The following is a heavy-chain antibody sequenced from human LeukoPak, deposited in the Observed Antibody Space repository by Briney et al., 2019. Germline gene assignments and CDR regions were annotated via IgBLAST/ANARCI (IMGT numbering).Heavy chain of an antibody. V-gene: IGHV4-34*01. Sequence: PSETLSLTCAVYGGSFSGYYWSWIRQPPGKGLEWIGEINHSGSTNYNPSLKSRVTISVDTSKNQFSLKLSSVTAADTAVYYCARGKGSVRNSIFRYGRNNWFDPWGQGTLVTVSS. D-gene: IGHD2/OR15-2a*01. CDR1: GGSFSGYY. CDR3: ARGKGSVRNSIFRYGRNNWFDP. CDR2: INHSGST. J-gene: IGHJ5*02.